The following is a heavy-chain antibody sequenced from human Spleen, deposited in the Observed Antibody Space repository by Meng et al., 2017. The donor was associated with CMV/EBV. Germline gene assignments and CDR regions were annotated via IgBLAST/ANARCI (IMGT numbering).Heavy chain of an antibody. CDR1: FNFSSYA. J-gene: IGHJ4*02. V-gene: IGHV3-23*03. D-gene: IGHD2-2*01. Sequence: FNFSSYAMSWVRQAPGKGLEWVSVIYSGGSSTYYADSVKGRFTISRDNSKNTLYLQMNSLRVEDTAVYYCATIGYCSSSGCYGIGYWGQGTLVTVSS. CDR3: ATIGYCSSSGCYGIGY. CDR2: IYSGGSST.